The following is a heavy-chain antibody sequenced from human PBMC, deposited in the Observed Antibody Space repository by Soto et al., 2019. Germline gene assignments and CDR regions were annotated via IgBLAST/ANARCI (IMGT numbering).Heavy chain of an antibody. D-gene: IGHD5-18*01. CDR1: GFTISSYG. Sequence: QVQLVEYEGDVVQPGRSLRLSCAAAGFTISSYGMHWVHQAPGKGLEWVAVISYDGSNKYYADSVKGRFTISRDNSKNTLYLQMNSLRAEDTAVYYCAKIQLWLRVTGWVDYWGQGTLVTVSS. CDR3: AKIQLWLRVTGWVDY. V-gene: IGHV3-30*18. CDR2: ISYDGSNK. J-gene: IGHJ4*02.